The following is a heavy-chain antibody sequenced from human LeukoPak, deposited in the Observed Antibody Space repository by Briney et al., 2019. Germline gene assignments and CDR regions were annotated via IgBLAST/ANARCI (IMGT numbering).Heavy chain of an antibody. V-gene: IGHV1-2*02. CDR2: INPNSGGT. Sequence: ASVKVSCKASGYTFTGYYMHWVRQAPGQGLEWMGWINPNSGGTNYAQKFQGRVTMTRDTSISTAHMELSRLRSDDTAVYYCARGGDCSGGSCYRNWFDPWGQGTLVTVSS. D-gene: IGHD2-15*01. J-gene: IGHJ5*02. CDR1: GYTFTGYY. CDR3: ARGGDCSGGSCYRNWFDP.